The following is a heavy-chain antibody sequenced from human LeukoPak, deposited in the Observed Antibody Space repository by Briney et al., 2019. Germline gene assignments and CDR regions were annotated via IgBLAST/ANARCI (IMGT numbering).Heavy chain of an antibody. CDR2: INPNSGGT. D-gene: IGHD2-15*01. V-gene: IGHV1-2*02. CDR3: ARSNSRYCRGGSCFSCDY. Sequence: ASVKVSCKAFGYTFSGYYMHWVRQAPGQGLEWMGWINPNSGGTDYAQKFQGRVTMTRDTSISTAYMELSSLRSDDTAVYFCARSNSRYCRGGSCFSCDYWGQRTMVTVSS. J-gene: IGHJ4*02. CDR1: GYTFSGYY.